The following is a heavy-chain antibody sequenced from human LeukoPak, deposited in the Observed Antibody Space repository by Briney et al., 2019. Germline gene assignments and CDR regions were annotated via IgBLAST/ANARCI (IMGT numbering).Heavy chain of an antibody. CDR1: GGTFSSYA. J-gene: IGHJ4*02. V-gene: IGHV1-69*13. D-gene: IGHD3-22*01. CDR2: IIPIFGTA. Sequence: EASVKVSCKASGGTFSSYAISWVRQATGQGLEWMGGIIPIFGTANYAQKFQGRVTITADESTSTAYMELSSLRSEDTAVYYCARGLMSMIGSGYFDYWGQGTPVTVSS. CDR3: ARGLMSMIGSGYFDY.